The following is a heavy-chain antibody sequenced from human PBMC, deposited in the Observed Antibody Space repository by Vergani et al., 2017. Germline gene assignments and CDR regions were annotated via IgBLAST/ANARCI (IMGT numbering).Heavy chain of an antibody. V-gene: IGHV3-33*01. CDR2: IWYDGSNK. J-gene: IGHJ5*01. CDR1: GFTFSSHG. CDR3: ARWGNEKRLDS. Sequence: QVQLVESEGGVVQPGRSLTLSCVASGFTFSSHGMHWVRQAPGKGLEWVAVIWYDGSNKYYGDSVKGRFTISRDNSKNTLYLQMNSLRVEDTAVYYCARWGNEKRLDSGGQGTLVTVS. D-gene: IGHD1-1*01.